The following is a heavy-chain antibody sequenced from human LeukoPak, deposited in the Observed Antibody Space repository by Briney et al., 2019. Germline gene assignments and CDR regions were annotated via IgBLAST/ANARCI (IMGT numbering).Heavy chain of an antibody. J-gene: IGHJ3*01. Sequence: ASVKVSCKASGYTFTDYYMHWVRQAPGQGLDWVGWINPTSGATNYAQKFQGRVTMTRDTSNNTSYMELSRLRSDDTAVYYCAREFRTTTWSCDAFDLWGQGTMVTVSS. V-gene: IGHV1-2*02. CDR3: AREFRTTTWSCDAFDL. CDR2: INPTSGAT. D-gene: IGHD1/OR15-1a*01. CDR1: GYTFTDYY.